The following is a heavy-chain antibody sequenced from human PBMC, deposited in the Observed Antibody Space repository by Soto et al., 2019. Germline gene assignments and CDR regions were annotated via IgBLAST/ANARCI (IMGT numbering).Heavy chain of an antibody. CDR3: ARDFIDWLLYFDY. V-gene: IGHV1-18*01. CDR2: ISAYNGNT. D-gene: IGHD3-9*01. Sequence: QVQLVQSGAEVKKPGASVKVSCKASGYTFTSYGISWVRQAPGQGLEWMGWISAYNGNTNYAQKLQGRVTMTTDTSTRTDYMELRGLRADDTAVYYCARDFIDWLLYFDYWGQGTLVTVSS. CDR1: GYTFTSYG. J-gene: IGHJ4*02.